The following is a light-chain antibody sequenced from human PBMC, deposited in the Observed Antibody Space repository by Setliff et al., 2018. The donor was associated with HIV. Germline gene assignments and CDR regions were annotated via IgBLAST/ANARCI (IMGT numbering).Light chain of an antibody. CDR1: SSDGGGYNY. CDR2: DVS. CDR3: SSYTSSSTLV. V-gene: IGLV2-14*03. Sequence: QSVLTQPASVSGSPGQSVTISCTGTSSDGGGYNYGSWYQHHPGKALILMIYDVSKRPAGVSNRCSGSKSGNTASRTISGLQAEDDADYYCSSYTSSSTLVFGGGTKVTVL. J-gene: IGLJ2*01.